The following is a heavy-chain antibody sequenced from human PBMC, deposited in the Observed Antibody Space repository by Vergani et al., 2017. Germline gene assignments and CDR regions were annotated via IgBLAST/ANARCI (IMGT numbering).Heavy chain of an antibody. Sequence: EVQLVESGGGLVQPGGSLRLSCAASGFTFSSYWMHWVRQAPGKGLVWVSRINSDGSSTSYADSVKGRFTISRDNAKNTLYLQMNSLRAEDTAVYYCAKATRNTPPKVVVIPEYFDYWGQGTLVTVSS. V-gene: IGHV3-74*01. J-gene: IGHJ4*02. D-gene: IGHD3-22*01. CDR3: AKATRNTPPKVVVIPEYFDY. CDR1: GFTFSSYW. CDR2: INSDGSST.